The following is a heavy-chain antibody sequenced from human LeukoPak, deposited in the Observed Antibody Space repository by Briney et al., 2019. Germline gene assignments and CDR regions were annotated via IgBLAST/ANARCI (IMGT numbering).Heavy chain of an antibody. Sequence: PSETLSLTCTVSGGSISSSSYYWGWIRQPPGKGLEWIGSIYYSGLTNYNPSLKSRVTISVDTSKNHFSLNVSSVTAADTAVCYCATGSSGWSSHLGSWGQGTLVTVSS. V-gene: IGHV4-61*03. CDR1: GGSISSSSYY. CDR3: ATGSSGWSSHLGS. CDR2: IYYSGLT. D-gene: IGHD6-19*01. J-gene: IGHJ5*01.